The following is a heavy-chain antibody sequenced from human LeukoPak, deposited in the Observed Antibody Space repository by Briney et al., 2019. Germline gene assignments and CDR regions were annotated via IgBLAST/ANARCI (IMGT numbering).Heavy chain of an antibody. CDR2: IYYSGST. CDR1: GGSISSSSYY. CDR3: ARDHDDLPNWFDP. V-gene: IGHV4-39*07. J-gene: IGHJ5*02. D-gene: IGHD1-1*01. Sequence: SETLSLTCTVSGGSISSSSYYWGWLRQPPGKGLEWIGSIYYSGSTYYNPSLKSRVTISVDTSKNQFSLKLSSVTAADTAVYYCARDHDDLPNWFDPWGQGTLVTGSS.